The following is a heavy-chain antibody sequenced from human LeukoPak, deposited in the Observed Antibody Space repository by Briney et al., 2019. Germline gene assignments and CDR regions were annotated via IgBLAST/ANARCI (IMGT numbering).Heavy chain of an antibody. Sequence: PGGSLRLSCAASGFTFSSYSMNWVRQAPGKGLEWVSSISSSSSYIYYADSVKGRFTISRDNAKNSLYLQMNSLRAEDTAVYYCARVRVEVTAAIDYWGQGTLVTVSS. V-gene: IGHV3-21*01. CDR2: ISSSSSYI. J-gene: IGHJ4*02. CDR3: ARVRVEVTAAIDY. D-gene: IGHD2-21*02. CDR1: GFTFSSYS.